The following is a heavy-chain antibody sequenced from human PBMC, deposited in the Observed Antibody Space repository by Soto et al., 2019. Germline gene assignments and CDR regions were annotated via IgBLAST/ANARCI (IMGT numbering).Heavy chain of an antibody. V-gene: IGHV4-31*03. D-gene: IGHD3-22*01. CDR1: CGTISSGGYY. J-gene: IGHJ1*01. CDR3: ARARVGYYDSSGYYIGWIRH. Sequence: SQTLSLTCTVSCGTISSGGYYCSWIRQHPGKGLEWIGYIYYSGSTYYNPSLKSRVTISVDTSKNQFSLKLSSVTAADTAVYYCARARVGYYDSSGYYIGWIRHWGQGTLVTVS. CDR2: IYYSGST.